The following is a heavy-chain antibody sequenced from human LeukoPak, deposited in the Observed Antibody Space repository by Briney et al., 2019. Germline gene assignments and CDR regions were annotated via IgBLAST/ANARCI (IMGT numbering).Heavy chain of an antibody. Sequence: GVSLRLSCAASGFTFSSYAMSWVRQAPGKGLEWVSAISGGGGVTYYADSVKGRFTISRDNSKSTLYLQMNGLRAEDTAVYYCAKDPRVATIEIFDYWGQGTLVTVYS. CDR2: ISGGGGVT. J-gene: IGHJ4*02. CDR1: GFTFSSYA. V-gene: IGHV3-23*01. D-gene: IGHD5-12*01. CDR3: AKDPRVATIEIFDY.